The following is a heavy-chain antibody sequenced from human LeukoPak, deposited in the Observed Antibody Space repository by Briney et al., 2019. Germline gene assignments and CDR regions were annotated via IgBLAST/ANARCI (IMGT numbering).Heavy chain of an antibody. CDR1: GFTFSSYG. V-gene: IGHV3-30*03. J-gene: IGHJ4*02. CDR3: ARAGRAGGDYHYFDY. Sequence: PGGSLRLSCAASGFTFSSYGMHWVRQAPGKGLEWVAVISYDGSNKYYADSVRGRLTISRDNSKNTLYLQMNSLRAEDTAVYYCARAGRAGGDYHYFDYWGQGTLVTVSS. D-gene: IGHD4-17*01. CDR2: ISYDGSNK.